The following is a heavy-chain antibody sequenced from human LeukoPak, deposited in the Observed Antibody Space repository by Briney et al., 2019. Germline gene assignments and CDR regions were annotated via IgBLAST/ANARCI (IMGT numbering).Heavy chain of an antibody. Sequence: SETLSLTCAVYGGSFSGYYWSWIRQPPGKGLEWIGYIYYSGSTNYNPSLKSRVTISVDTSKNQFSLKLSSVTAADTAVYYCARGPNWFDPWGQGTLVTVSS. CDR1: GGSFSGYY. V-gene: IGHV4-59*01. CDR3: ARGPNWFDP. J-gene: IGHJ5*02. CDR2: IYYSGST.